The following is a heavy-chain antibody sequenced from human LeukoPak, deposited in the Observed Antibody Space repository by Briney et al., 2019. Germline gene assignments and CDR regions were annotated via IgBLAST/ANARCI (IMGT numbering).Heavy chain of an antibody. CDR3: ARAPYDFWTDDYYYGMDV. CDR1: GGSISTSGYY. Sequence: PSETLSLTCTVSGGSISTSGYYWSWIRQPPGKGLEWIGEINHSGSTNYNPSLKSRVTISVDTSKNQFSLKLSSVTAADTAVYYCARAPYDFWTDDYYYGMDVWGQGTTVTVSS. CDR2: INHSGST. J-gene: IGHJ6*02. V-gene: IGHV4-39*07. D-gene: IGHD3-3*01.